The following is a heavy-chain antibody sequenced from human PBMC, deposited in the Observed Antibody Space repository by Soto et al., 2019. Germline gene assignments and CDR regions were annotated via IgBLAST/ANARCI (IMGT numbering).Heavy chain of an antibody. J-gene: IGHJ4*02. V-gene: IGHV3-30*18. CDR3: AKDHYGDYVSYFDY. CDR1: GFTFSSYG. CDR2: ISYDGSNK. Sequence: QVQLVESGGGVVQPGRSLRLSCAASGFTFSSYGMHWVRQAPGKGLEWVAVISYDGSNKYYADSVKGRFTISRDNSKNTLYLQMNSLRAEDMAVYYCAKDHYGDYVSYFDYWGQGTLVTVSS. D-gene: IGHD4-17*01.